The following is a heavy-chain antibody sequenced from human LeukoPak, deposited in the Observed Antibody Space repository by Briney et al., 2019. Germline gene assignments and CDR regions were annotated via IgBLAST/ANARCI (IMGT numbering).Heavy chain of an antibody. CDR1: GYRFTSYW. CDR2: IYPGDSDT. D-gene: IGHD5-18*01. J-gene: IGHJ4*02. CDR3: ARLPRVVQLWLPYFDY. V-gene: IGHV5-51*01. Sequence: GASLKISCKGSGYRFTSYWIGWVRQMPGKGLEWMGIIYPGDSDTRYSTSFQGQVTISADKSISTAYLQWSSLKASDTAMYYCARLPRVVQLWLPYFDYWGQGTLVTVSS.